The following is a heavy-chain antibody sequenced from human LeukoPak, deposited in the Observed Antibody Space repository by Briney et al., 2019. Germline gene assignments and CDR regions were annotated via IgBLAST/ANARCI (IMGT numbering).Heavy chain of an antibody. V-gene: IGHV4-39*07. Sequence: SETLSLTCTVSGGSISSSSYYWGWIRQPPGKGLEWIGSIYYSGSTYYNPSLKSRVTMSVDTSKNQFSLKLSSVTAADTAVYYCARDQSGLEPFGYWGQGTLVTVSS. CDR3: ARDQSGLEPFGY. CDR2: IYYSGST. CDR1: GGSISSSSYY. J-gene: IGHJ4*02. D-gene: IGHD1-1*01.